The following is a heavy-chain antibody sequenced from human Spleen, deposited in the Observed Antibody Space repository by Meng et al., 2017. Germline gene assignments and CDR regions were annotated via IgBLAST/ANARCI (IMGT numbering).Heavy chain of an antibody. D-gene: IGHD3-9*01. Sequence: GESLKISCAASGFTFSSYAMSWVRQAPGKGLEWVAVISYNGIHKYYADSVKGRFTISRDNSKNTLYLQMNSLRGEDSAVYYCSRVEQDWLSPYYWGQGTLVTVSS. V-gene: IGHV3-30*01. CDR3: SRVEQDWLSPYY. CDR2: ISYNGIHK. CDR1: GFTFSSYA. J-gene: IGHJ4*02.